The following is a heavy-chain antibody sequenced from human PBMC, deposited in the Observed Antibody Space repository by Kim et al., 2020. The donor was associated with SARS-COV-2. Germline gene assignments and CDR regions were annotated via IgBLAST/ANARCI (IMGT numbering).Heavy chain of an antibody. CDR3: ARDTKDYYDSSGYYLPSSAFDI. D-gene: IGHD3-22*01. CDR1: GGTFSSYA. J-gene: IGHJ3*02. V-gene: IGHV1-69*13. Sequence: SVKVSCKASGGTFSSYAISWVRQAPGQGLEWMGGTIPIFGTANYAQKFQGRVTITADESTSTAYMELSSLRSEDTAVYYCARDTKDYYDSSGYYLPSSAFDIWGQGTMVTVSS. CDR2: TIPIFGTA.